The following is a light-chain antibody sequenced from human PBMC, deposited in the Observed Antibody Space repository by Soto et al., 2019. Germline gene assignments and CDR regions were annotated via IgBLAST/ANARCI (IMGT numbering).Light chain of an antibody. J-gene: IGKJ3*01. CDR3: QQYDNLT. CDR2: DAS. Sequence: DIQMTQSPSSLSASVGDRVTITCQASQDISNYLNWYQQKPGKAPKLLIYDASNLETGAPSRFSGSGSGTDFTFTISSLQPEDIATYYCQQYDNLTFGPGTKVDIK. V-gene: IGKV1-33*01. CDR1: QDISNY.